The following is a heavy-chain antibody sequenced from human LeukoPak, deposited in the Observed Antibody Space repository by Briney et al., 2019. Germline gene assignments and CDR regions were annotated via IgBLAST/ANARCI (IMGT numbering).Heavy chain of an antibody. CDR2: IIPIFGTA. CDR3: ARDRATTYIAGRGV. J-gene: IGHJ4*02. CDR1: GGTFNSYA. V-gene: IGHV1-69*05. Sequence: GASVKVSCEASGGTFNSYAISWVRQAPGQGLEWMGGIIPIFGTANYAQKFQGRVTITTDESTSTAYMELSSLRSEDTAVYYCARDRATTYIAGRGVWGQGTLVTVSS. D-gene: IGHD1-26*01.